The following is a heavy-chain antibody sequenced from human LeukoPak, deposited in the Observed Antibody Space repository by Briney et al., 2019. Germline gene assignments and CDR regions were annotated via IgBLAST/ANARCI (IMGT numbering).Heavy chain of an antibody. CDR2: INPNSGGT. CDR3: ARRNSIAARRGDFDY. V-gene: IGHV1-2*02. D-gene: IGHD6-6*01. CDR1: GYTFTSYY. Sequence: ASVKVSCKASGYTFTSYYMHWVRQAPGQGLEWMGWINPNSGGTNYAQKFQGRVTMTRDTSISTAYMELSRLRSDDTAVYYCARRNSIAARRGDFDYWGQGTLVTVSS. J-gene: IGHJ4*02.